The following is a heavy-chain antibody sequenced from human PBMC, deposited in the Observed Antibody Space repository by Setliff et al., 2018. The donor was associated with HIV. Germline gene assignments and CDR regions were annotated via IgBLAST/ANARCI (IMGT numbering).Heavy chain of an antibody. J-gene: IGHJ4*02. CDR1: GESFSGFY. D-gene: IGHD5-12*01. CDR2: IYYSGST. CDR3: ARMYSGYDWSPAGARTRYFDY. Sequence: SETLSLTCAVYGESFSGFYWTWIRQFPGKGLEWIGSIYYSGSTYYHPSLKSRVTISVDTSKNQFSLKLSSVTAADTAVYYCARMYSGYDWSPAGARTRYFDYWGQGTLVTVSS. V-gene: IGHV4-34*01.